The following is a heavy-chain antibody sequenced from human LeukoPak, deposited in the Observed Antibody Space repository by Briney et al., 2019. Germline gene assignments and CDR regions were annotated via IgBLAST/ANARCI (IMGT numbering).Heavy chain of an antibody. Sequence: ASVKVSCRASGYNITSYDINWVRQAAGQGLEGVGWMNSNSGNTGYARKFQGRVTLTRDTSINTAYMEVNSLTSEDTAVYYCARGGTLVRGVAILYGMDVWGQGTTVTVSS. CDR1: GYNITSYD. CDR2: MNSNSGNT. J-gene: IGHJ6*02. CDR3: ARGGTLVRGVAILYGMDV. V-gene: IGHV1-8*01. D-gene: IGHD3-10*01.